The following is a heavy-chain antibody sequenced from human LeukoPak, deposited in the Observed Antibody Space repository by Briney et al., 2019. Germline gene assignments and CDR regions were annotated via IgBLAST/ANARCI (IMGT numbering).Heavy chain of an antibody. CDR1: GFTFSSYS. Sequence: GGSLRLSCAASGFTFSSYSMNWVRQAPGKGLEWVSSISSSSSYIYYADSVKGRFTISRDNAKNSLYLQMNSLRAEDTALYYCAKDSVWGSYRYWDYFDYWGQGTLVTVSS. J-gene: IGHJ4*02. CDR3: AKDSVWGSYRYWDYFDY. V-gene: IGHV3-21*04. D-gene: IGHD3-16*02. CDR2: ISSSSSYI.